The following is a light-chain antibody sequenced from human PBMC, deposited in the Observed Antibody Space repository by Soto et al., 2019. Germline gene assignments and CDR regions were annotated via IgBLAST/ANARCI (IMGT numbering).Light chain of an antibody. CDR1: NIGSKR. Sequence: SYELTQPPSVSVAPEKTARLTCGGDNIGSKRVHGYRQKPGQAPVLVIYYDSDRPSGIPERFSGSKSGTSAPLAITGLQAEDEADYYCQSYDSSLSALFGGGTKLTVL. V-gene: IGLV3-21*01. CDR3: QSYDSSLSAL. J-gene: IGLJ3*02. CDR2: YDS.